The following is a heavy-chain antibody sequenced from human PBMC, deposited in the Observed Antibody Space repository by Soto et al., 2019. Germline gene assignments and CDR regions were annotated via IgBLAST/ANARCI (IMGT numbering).Heavy chain of an antibody. J-gene: IGHJ6*03. CDR2: FDPEDGET. D-gene: IGHD3-10*01. Sequence: ASVKVSCKVSGYTLTELSMHWVRQAPGKGLEWMGGFDPEDGETIYAQKFQGRVTMTEDTSTDTAYMELSSLRSEDTAVYYCATLCGSGSYRVDCYYMDVWGKGTTVTVSS. CDR1: GYTLTELS. V-gene: IGHV1-24*01. CDR3: ATLCGSGSYRVDCYYMDV.